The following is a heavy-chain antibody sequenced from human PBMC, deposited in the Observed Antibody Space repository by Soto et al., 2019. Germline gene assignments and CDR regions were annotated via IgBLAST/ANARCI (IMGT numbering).Heavy chain of an antibody. D-gene: IGHD6-19*01. V-gene: IGHV4-4*07. J-gene: IGHJ6*02. CDR3: ARDLYRAVAGPDYYYYGMDV. CDR2: IYTSGST. Sequence: PAETRSLTGTVSGGAISSYYWSWIRQPAGKGLEWIGRIYTSGSTNYNPSLKSRVTMSVDTSKNQFSLKLGSVTAADTAVYYCARDLYRAVAGPDYYYYGMDVWGQGTTVTVSS. CDR1: GGAISSYY.